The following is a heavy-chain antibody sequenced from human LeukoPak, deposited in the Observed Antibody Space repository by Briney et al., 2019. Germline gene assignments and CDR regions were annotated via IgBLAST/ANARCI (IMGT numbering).Heavy chain of an antibody. CDR3: ARVDSSSWYGNWFDP. D-gene: IGHD6-13*01. Sequence: PSETLSLTCTVSGGSISSSSYYWGWIRQPPGKGLEWIGSIYYSGSTYYNPSLKSRVTISVDTSKNQFSLKLSSVTAADTAVYFCARVDSSSWYGNWFDPWGQGTLVTVSS. CDR2: IYYSGST. V-gene: IGHV4-39*07. CDR1: GGSISSSSYY. J-gene: IGHJ5*02.